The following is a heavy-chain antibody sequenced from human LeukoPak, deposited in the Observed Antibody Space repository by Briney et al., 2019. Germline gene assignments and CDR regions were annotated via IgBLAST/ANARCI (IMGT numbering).Heavy chain of an antibody. CDR2: IYDTGST. V-gene: IGHV4-38-2*01. Sequence: SETLSLTCAVSGYSISSDNYWVWIRQPPGQGLEWTGGIYDTGSTYYNPSLKSRVTMSVDTSKNQFSLKLSSVTAADTAVYYCARASRDSSSSNYKRRFDYWGQGTLVTVSS. J-gene: IGHJ4*02. CDR1: GYSISSDNY. D-gene: IGHD3-22*01. CDR3: ARASRDSSSSNYKRRFDY.